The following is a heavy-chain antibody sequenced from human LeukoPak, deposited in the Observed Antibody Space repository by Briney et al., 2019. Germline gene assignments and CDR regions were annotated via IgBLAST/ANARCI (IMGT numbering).Heavy chain of an antibody. Sequence: SETLSLTCSVSGASISNYYWSWIRQPPGKGLEWIGYFYFSGGTNYSPSLKSRVTISVDTSNNQFSLNLRSVTATDTAIYYCARGRIPNSWGQGTLVTVSS. J-gene: IGHJ5*02. D-gene: IGHD2-15*01. CDR3: ARGRIPNS. V-gene: IGHV4-59*13. CDR2: FYFSGGT. CDR1: GASISNYY.